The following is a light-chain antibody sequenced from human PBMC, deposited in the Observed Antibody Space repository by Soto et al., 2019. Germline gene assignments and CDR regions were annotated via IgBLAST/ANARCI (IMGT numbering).Light chain of an antibody. Sequence: EIVLTHSPATLSLSPGERVTLSFRASQSVSSNLAWYQQKPGQAPRLLIYGASTRATGIPARFSGSGSGTEFTLTISSLQSEDFAVYYCQQYGSSPITFGQGTRLEIK. J-gene: IGKJ5*01. CDR1: QSVSSN. V-gene: IGKV3-15*01. CDR2: GAS. CDR3: QQYGSSPIT.